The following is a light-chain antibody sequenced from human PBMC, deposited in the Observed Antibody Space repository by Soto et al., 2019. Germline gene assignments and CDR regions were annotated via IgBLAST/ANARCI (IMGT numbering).Light chain of an antibody. V-gene: IGLV2-23*01. CDR3: CSYVGATTYV. CDR2: EGI. CDR1: SSTVGGFNA. J-gene: IGLJ1*01. Sequence: QSALAQPASVSGSPGQSITISGTGTSSTVGGFNAVSWYQQHPGKAPKVIIYEGIKRPSGISNRFSGSNSGSTASLTSSGLQAEDEADYYCCSYVGATTYVFGTGTRSPS.